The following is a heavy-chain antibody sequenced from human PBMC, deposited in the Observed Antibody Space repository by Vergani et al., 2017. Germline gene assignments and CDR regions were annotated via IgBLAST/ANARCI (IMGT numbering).Heavy chain of an antibody. V-gene: IGHV1-24*01. CDR2: FDPEKGET. CDR3: AKQYFVSGNYLVDY. Sequence: QVLLVQSGAEVKKPGASVKVSCKVSGYTLSKLCLHWVRQAPGKGLEWMGGFDPEKGETIYAQQFLGRITMTEDTSTDTAYMHLSGLRSEDTAIYYCAKQYFVSGNYLVDYWGQGTLVTVSS. CDR1: GYTLSKLC. J-gene: IGHJ4*02. D-gene: IGHD3-10*01.